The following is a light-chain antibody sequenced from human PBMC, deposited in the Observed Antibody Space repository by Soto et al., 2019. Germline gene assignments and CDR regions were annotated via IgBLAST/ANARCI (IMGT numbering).Light chain of an antibody. CDR1: QGITNF. CDR3: QKYNSAPRT. J-gene: IGKJ4*01. Sequence: DIQMTQSPSSLSASVGDRVTITCRTSQGITNFLAWYQQKPGKPPKLLIYAASTLQSGVPSRFSGSGSETDFTLTISSLQPEDVATYYCQKYNSAPRTFGGGTKVDIK. V-gene: IGKV1-27*01. CDR2: AAS.